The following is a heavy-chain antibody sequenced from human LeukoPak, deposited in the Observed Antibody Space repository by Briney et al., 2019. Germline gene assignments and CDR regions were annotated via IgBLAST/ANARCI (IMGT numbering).Heavy chain of an antibody. CDR1: GGSISSGDYY. V-gene: IGHV4-30-4*01. D-gene: IGHD5-24*01. Sequence: SQTLSLTCTVSGGSISSGDYYWSWIRQPPGKGLEWIGYIYYSGSTYYNPSLKSRVTISVDTSKNQFSLKLSSVTAADTAAYYCARERGRDGYNWVFDYWGQGTLVTVSS. CDR3: ARERGRDGYNWVFDY. CDR2: IYYSGST. J-gene: IGHJ4*02.